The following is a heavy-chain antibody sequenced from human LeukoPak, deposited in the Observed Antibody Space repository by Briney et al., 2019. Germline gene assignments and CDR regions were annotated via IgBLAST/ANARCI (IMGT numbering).Heavy chain of an antibody. CDR3: AKADVVGLTVDALDI. D-gene: IGHD1-26*01. V-gene: IGHV3-23*01. CDR2: ISFSGGST. Sequence: GGSLRLSCAASGFTFSSYAMIWVRQAPGNGLKWVSTISFSGGSTNYADSVKGRFTISRDKSKNTVHLQVSSIRVEDTDVYYCAKADVVGLTVDALDIWGQGTMVAVSS. CDR1: GFTFSSYA. J-gene: IGHJ3*02.